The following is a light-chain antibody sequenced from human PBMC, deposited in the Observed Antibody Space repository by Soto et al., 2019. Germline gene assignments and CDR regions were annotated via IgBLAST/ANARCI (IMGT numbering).Light chain of an antibody. CDR1: QSISSY. CDR2: AVS. V-gene: IGKV1-39*01. CDR3: QQSYSTPWP. J-gene: IGKJ1*01. Sequence: DIQMTQSPSSLSASVGDRVTITCRASQSISSYVNWYHQKPAKDPKLLIYAVSRLHSRVPSRFSGSGSGTAFTLTISSLQPEDFATYYCQQSYSTPWPFAQGTVVAIK.